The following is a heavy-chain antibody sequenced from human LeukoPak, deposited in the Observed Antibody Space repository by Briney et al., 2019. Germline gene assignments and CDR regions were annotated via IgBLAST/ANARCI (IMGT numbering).Heavy chain of an antibody. J-gene: IGHJ4*02. CDR3: ARDTSVVGTLRYFDY. CDR2: VNQDGNNK. V-gene: IGHV3-7*01. D-gene: IGHD6-19*01. CDR1: GFTFSGYW. Sequence: GGSLRLSCAASGFTFSGYWMTWVRQAPGKGLEWVANVNQDGNNKNYVESVKGRFTISRDNAKNSLFLQMNSLRAEDTAVYYCARDTSVVGTLRYFDYWGQGALVTVSS.